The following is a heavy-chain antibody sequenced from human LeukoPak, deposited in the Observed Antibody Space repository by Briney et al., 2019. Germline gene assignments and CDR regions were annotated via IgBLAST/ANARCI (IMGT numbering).Heavy chain of an antibody. J-gene: IGHJ4*02. D-gene: IGHD5-24*01. V-gene: IGHV1-69*06. CDR3: ARAGRDGYNGDY. Sequence: SVKVSCKASGGTFSSYAISWVRQAPGQGLEWMGRIIPIFGTANYAQKFQGRVTITADKSTSTAYMELSSLRSEDTAVYYCARAGRDGYNGDYWGQGTLVTVSS. CDR1: GGTFSSYA. CDR2: IIPIFGTA.